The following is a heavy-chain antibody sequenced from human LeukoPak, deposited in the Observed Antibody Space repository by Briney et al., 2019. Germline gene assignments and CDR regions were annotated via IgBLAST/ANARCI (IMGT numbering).Heavy chain of an antibody. Sequence: SETLSLTCTVSGGPISSSSYYWGWIRQPPGKGLEWIGSIYYSGSTYYNPTLKSRVTISVDTSKNQFSLKLSSVTAADTAVYYCARQLHIVVVVAAWFDPWGQGTLVTVSS. J-gene: IGHJ5*02. D-gene: IGHD2-15*01. CDR3: ARQLHIVVVVAAWFDP. CDR1: GGPISSSSYY. V-gene: IGHV4-39*01. CDR2: IYYSGST.